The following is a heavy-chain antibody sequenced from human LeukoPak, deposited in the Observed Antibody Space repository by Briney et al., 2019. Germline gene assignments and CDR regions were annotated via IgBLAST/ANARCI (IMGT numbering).Heavy chain of an antibody. CDR2: INPSGGST. V-gene: IGHV1-46*01. J-gene: IGHJ4*02. CDR1: GYTFTSYY. CDR3: ARAYYDSSGYYLP. D-gene: IGHD3-22*01. Sequence: ASVKVSCKVSGYTFTSYYMHWVRQAPGQGLEWMGIINPSGGSTSYAQKFKGRVTMTRDTSTSTVYMELSSLRSEETAVYYCARAYYDSSGYYLPWGQGTLVTVSS.